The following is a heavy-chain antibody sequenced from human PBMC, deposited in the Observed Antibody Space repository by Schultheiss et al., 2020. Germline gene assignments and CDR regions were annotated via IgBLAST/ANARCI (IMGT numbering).Heavy chain of an antibody. Sequence: WGSLRLSCAASGFTVSSNYMSWVRQAPGKGLEWVGRIRSKANSYATAYAASVKGRFTISRDDSKNTAYLQMNSLKTEDTAVYYCTRHASYCSGGSCYDYWGQGTLVTVSS. CDR1: GFTVSSNY. J-gene: IGHJ4*02. CDR2: IRSKANSYAT. V-gene: IGHV3-73*01. CDR3: TRHASYCSGGSCYDY. D-gene: IGHD2-15*01.